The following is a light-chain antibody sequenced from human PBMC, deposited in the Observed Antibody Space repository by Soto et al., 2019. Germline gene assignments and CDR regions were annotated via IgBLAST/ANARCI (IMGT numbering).Light chain of an antibody. Sequence: DIQMTQSPSRLSASVGDRVTITCRASQSVSSWLAWYQQKPGKAPKLLIYKASSLESGVPSRFSGSGSGTEFTLTISSLQPDDFATYYCQQYNSYSWTFGQGTKVDIK. CDR3: QQYNSYSWT. CDR2: KAS. CDR1: QSVSSW. J-gene: IGKJ1*01. V-gene: IGKV1-5*03.